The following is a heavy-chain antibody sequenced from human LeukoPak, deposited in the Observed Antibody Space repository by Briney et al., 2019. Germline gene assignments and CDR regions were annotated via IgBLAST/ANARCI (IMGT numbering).Heavy chain of an antibody. Sequence: SQTLSLTCAVSGGSISSGGYSWSWIRQPPGKDLEWIGYIYHSGSTYYNPSLKSRVTISVDRSKNQFSLKLSSVTAADTAVYYCARGFRERYYFDYWGQGTLVTVSS. CDR1: GGSISSGGYS. J-gene: IGHJ4*02. CDR3: ARGFRERYYFDY. V-gene: IGHV4-30-2*01. CDR2: IYHSGST. D-gene: IGHD1-1*01.